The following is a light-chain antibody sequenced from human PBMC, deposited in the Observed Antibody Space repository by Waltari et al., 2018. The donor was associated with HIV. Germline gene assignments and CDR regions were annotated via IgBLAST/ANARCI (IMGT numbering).Light chain of an antibody. CDR1: SSDAGGYNS. CDR2: AVN. J-gene: IGLJ1*01. V-gene: IGLV2-8*01. Sequence: SALTQPPSASGSPGQSVALSCTATSSDAGGYNSVSWYQQHPGKAPKLLIYAVNKRPSGVPDRFSGSKSGNTASLTVSGLQVDDEADYYCSSFSDNNRIVFGTGTRVTVL. CDR3: SSFSDNNRIV.